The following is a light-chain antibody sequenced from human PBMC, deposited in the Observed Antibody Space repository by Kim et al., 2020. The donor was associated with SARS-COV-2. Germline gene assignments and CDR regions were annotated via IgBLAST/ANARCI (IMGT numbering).Light chain of an antibody. J-gene: IGLJ1*01. CDR1: SSDVGGYTS. V-gene: IGLV2-14*03. Sequence: QSASVSGSPGQSITITCTGTSSDVGGYTSVCWFQQHPGKAPKLIINDVSNRPSGVSNRFSGSKSGNTASLTISGLQAEDEADYYCSSSTSSITYVFGTRSKVTDL. CDR3: SSSTSSITYV. CDR2: DVS.